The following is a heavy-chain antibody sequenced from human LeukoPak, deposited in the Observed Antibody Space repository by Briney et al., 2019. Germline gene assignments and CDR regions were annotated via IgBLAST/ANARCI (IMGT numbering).Heavy chain of an antibody. CDR3: ARHYDSSGYWYYFDY. CDR2: IYYSGNT. J-gene: IGHJ4*02. Sequence: SETLSLTCTVSGGSISSYYWSWIRQPPGKGPEWIGYIYYSGNTNYNPSLRSRVTISVDTSKNQFSLKLSSVTAADTAVYYCARHYDSSGYWYYFDYWGQGTLVTVSS. V-gene: IGHV4-59*08. CDR1: GGSISSYY. D-gene: IGHD3-22*01.